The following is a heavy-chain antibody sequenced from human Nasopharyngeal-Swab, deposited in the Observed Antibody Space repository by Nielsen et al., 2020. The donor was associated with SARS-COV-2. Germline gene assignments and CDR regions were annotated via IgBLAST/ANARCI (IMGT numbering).Heavy chain of an antibody. J-gene: IGHJ4*02. CDR2: ISSSYGYT. D-gene: IGHD5-18*01. Sequence: GESLKISCAASGFTFSDYYMSWIRQPPGKGLEWVSYISSSYGYTNYADSVKGRFTISRDNAKISLFLQMNTLTAEDTSVYYCARVTGSGYITNHFDYWGQGMLVTVSS. CDR1: GFTFSDYY. V-gene: IGHV3-11*05. CDR3: ARVTGSGYITNHFDY.